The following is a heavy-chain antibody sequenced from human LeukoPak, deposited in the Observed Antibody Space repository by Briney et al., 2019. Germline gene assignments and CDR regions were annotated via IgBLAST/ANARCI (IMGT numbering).Heavy chain of an antibody. CDR1: GGSIGSSSYY. CDR3: ARAHDSSGYYQAYYFDY. CDR2: IYYSGST. J-gene: IGHJ4*02. Sequence: SETLSLTCTISGGSIGSSSYYWGWIRQPPGKGLEWIGTIYYSGSTYYNPSLKSRLTISVDTSKNQFSLKLSSVTAADTAVYYCARAHDSSGYYQAYYFDYWGQGTLVTVSS. V-gene: IGHV4-39*01. D-gene: IGHD3-22*01.